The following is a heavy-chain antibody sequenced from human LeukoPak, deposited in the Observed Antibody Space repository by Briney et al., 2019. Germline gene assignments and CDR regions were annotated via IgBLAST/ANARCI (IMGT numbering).Heavy chain of an antibody. V-gene: IGHV3-9*03. D-gene: IGHD4-17*01. CDR3: AKDYGDYFLGFDY. J-gene: IGHJ4*02. Sequence: GGSLRLSCAASGFTFDDYAMHWVRQAPGKGLEWVSGISWNSGSIGYADSAKGRFTISRDNAKNSLYLQMNSLRAEDMALYYCAKDYGDYFLGFDYWGQGTLVTVSS. CDR2: ISWNSGSI. CDR1: GFTFDDYA.